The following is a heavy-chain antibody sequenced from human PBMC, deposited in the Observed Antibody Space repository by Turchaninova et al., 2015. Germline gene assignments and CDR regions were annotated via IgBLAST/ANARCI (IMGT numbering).Heavy chain of an antibody. CDR2: IYHSGIT. D-gene: IGHD3-22*01. CDR1: GYSIDRGYY. Sequence: QVQLQESGPGLVKPSETLSPTGAVSGYSIDRGYYGGWSRETPGNGREWIGSIYHSGITYYNPSLKSRVTISVDTSKNQFSLKLSSVTAADTAVYYCARDLDSSAPGDYWGQGTLVTVSS. CDR3: ARDLDSSAPGDY. V-gene: IGHV4-38-2*02. J-gene: IGHJ4*02.